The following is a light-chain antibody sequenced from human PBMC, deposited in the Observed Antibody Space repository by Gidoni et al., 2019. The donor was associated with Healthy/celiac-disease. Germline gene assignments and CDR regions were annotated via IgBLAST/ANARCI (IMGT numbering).Light chain of an antibody. J-gene: IGLJ2*01. V-gene: IGLV3-1*01. CDR2: QAS. Sequence: SYELTQPPSVSVSPGQTASITCSGDKLGDKYACWYQQKPGQSPVLVIYQASKRPSGIPERFSGSNSGNTATLTISGTQAMDEADYDCQAWDSSIVVFGGGTKLTVL. CDR3: QAWDSSIVV. CDR1: KLGDKY.